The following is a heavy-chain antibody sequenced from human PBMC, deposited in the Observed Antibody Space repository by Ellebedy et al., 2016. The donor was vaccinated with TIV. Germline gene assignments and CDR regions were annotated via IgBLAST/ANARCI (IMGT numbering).Heavy chain of an antibody. V-gene: IGHV1-2*04. Sequence: AASVKVSCKASGYTFTGYYMHWVRQAPGQGLEWMGWINPNSGGTNYAQKFQGWVTMTRDTSISTAYMELSRLRSDDTAGYYCARDRGGSYNTGSGYFDLWGRGTLVTVSS. CDR3: ARDRGGSYNTGSGYFDL. CDR1: GYTFTGYY. CDR2: INPNSGGT. J-gene: IGHJ2*01. D-gene: IGHD1-26*01.